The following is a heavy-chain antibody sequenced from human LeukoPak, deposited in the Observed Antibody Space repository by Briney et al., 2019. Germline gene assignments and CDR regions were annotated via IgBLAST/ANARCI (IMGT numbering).Heavy chain of an antibody. D-gene: IGHD3-10*01. CDR3: ARGSRISMVRGVIRRYYYYYMDV. Sequence: ASVKVSCKASGYTFTSYYMHWVRQAPGQGLEWMGIINPSGGSTSYAQKFQGRVTMTRDMSTSTVYMELSSLRSEDTAVYYCARGSRISMVRGVIRRYYYYYMDVWGKGTTVTVSS. CDR1: GYTFTSYY. J-gene: IGHJ6*03. V-gene: IGHV1-46*01. CDR2: INPSGGST.